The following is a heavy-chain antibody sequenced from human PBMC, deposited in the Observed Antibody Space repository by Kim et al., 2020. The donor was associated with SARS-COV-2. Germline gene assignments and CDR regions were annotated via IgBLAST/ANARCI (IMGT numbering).Heavy chain of an antibody. CDR3: AKVGRAVAGTRESY. D-gene: IGHD6-19*01. CDR2: IYSGGSST. J-gene: IGHJ4*02. Sequence: GGSLRLSCAASGFTFSSYAMSWVRQAPGKGLEWVSVIYSGGSSTYYADSVKGRFTISRDNSKNTLYLQMNSLRAEDTAVYYCAKVGRAVAGTRESYWGQGTLVTVSS. CDR1: GFTFSSYA. V-gene: IGHV3-23*03.